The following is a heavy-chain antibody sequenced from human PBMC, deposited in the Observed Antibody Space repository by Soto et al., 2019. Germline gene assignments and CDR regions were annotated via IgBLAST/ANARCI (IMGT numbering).Heavy chain of an antibody. D-gene: IGHD3-22*01. CDR3: ARDQRYYDSSGHQGY. CDR2: IWYDGSNK. V-gene: IGHV3-33*01. CDR1: GFTFSSYG. Sequence: GGSLRLSCAASGFTFSSYGMHWVRQAPGKGLEWVAVIWYDGSNKYYADSVKGRFTISRDNSENTLYLQMNSLRAEDTAVYYCARDQRYYDSSGHQGYWGQGTLVPVSP. J-gene: IGHJ4*02.